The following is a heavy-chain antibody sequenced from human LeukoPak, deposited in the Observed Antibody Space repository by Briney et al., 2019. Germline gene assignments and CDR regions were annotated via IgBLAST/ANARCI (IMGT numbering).Heavy chain of an antibody. J-gene: IGHJ5*02. D-gene: IGHD5-18*01. CDR1: GFTFSSYA. CDR3: ARDPRHNYGS. Sequence: PGGSLRLSCAASGFTFSSYAMGWVRQAPGKGLEWVSAISGSGSSTYYTDSVKGRLSISRDNSKNTLFLQVDSLRAEDTAVYYCARDPRHNYGSWGQGTLVTVSS. CDR2: ISGSGSST. V-gene: IGHV3-23*01.